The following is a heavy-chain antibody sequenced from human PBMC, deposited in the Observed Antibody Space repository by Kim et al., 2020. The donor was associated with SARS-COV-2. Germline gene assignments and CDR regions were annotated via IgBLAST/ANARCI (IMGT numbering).Heavy chain of an antibody. J-gene: IGHJ5*02. Sequence: TNYNPSLKSRVTISVDTSKNQFSLKLSSVTAADTAVYYCARASYGWGFDPWGQGTLVTVSS. CDR3: ARASYGWGFDP. CDR2: T. V-gene: IGHV4-59*01. D-gene: IGHD3-16*01.